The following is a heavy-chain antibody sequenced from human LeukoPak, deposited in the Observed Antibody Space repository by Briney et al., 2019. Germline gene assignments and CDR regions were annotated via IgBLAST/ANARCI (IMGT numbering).Heavy chain of an antibody. D-gene: IGHD6-13*01. CDR1: GYTFTSYA. CDR2: INTNTGNP. J-gene: IGHJ3*02. CDR3: ARPSSSWPGDAFDI. V-gene: IGHV7-4-1*02. Sequence: GASVKVSCKASGYTFTSYAMNWARQAPGQGLEWMGWINTNTGNPTYAQGFTGRFVFSLDTSVSTSYLQISSLKAEDTAVFYCARPSSSWPGDAFDIWGQGTMVTVSS.